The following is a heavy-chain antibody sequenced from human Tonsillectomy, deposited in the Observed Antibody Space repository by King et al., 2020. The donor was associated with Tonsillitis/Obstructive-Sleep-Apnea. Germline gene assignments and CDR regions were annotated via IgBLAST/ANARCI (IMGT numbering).Heavy chain of an antibody. D-gene: IGHD4-23*01. V-gene: IGHV3-23*04. CDR1: GFTFSNYA. CDR2: ISGSDGST. CDR3: AKDRQGAISGGNSHYFDY. Sequence: VQLVESGGGLVQPGGSLRLSCAASGFTFSNYAMSWVRQAPGKGLEWVSTISGSDGSTYYADSVKGRFTISRDNSKNTLYLQMNSLRAEDTAVYYCAKDRQGAISGGNSHYFDYWGQGTLVTVSS. J-gene: IGHJ4*02.